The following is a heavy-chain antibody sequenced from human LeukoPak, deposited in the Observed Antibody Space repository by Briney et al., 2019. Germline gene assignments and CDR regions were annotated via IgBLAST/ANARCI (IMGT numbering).Heavy chain of an antibody. V-gene: IGHV4-4*02. Sequence: SETLSLTCAVSVGSIRSNNWWSWVRQPPGKGLEWIGEVFHSGSTSYNPSLKSRVTISVDKSKNQFSLKLTSVTATDTAVYDCAHAAFIYWGQGHLATVSA. CDR2: VFHSGST. CDR1: VGSIRSNNW. D-gene: IGHD3-10*01. CDR3: AHAAFIY. J-gene: IGHJ4*02.